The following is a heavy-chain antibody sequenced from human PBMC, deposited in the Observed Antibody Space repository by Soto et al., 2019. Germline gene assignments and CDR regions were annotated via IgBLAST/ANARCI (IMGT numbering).Heavy chain of an antibody. Sequence: SGPTLVNPTQTLTLTCTFSGFSLSTSGMCVSWIRQPPGKALEWLARIDWDDDKYYSTSLKTRLTISKDTSKNQVVLTMTNMDPVDTATYYCARMAYYYDSSGRYQPPYGMDVWGQGTTVTVSS. V-gene: IGHV2-70*11. J-gene: IGHJ6*02. CDR2: IDWDDDK. CDR3: ARMAYYYDSSGRYQPPYGMDV. D-gene: IGHD3-22*01. CDR1: GFSLSTSGMC.